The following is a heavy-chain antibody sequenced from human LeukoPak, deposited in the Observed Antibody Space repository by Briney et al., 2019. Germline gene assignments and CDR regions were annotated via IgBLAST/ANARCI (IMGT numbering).Heavy chain of an antibody. V-gene: IGHV4-59*01. J-gene: IGHJ4*02. Sequence: KTSETLSLTCTVSGGSISSYYWSWIRQPPGKGLEWVGYIFYSGSTNYNPSLKSRVTISVDTSKNQFSLKLSSVTAADTAVYYCARGRWLQNPYYFDYWGQGALVTVSS. CDR2: IFYSGST. CDR1: GGSISSYY. D-gene: IGHD5-24*01. CDR3: ARGRWLQNPYYFDY.